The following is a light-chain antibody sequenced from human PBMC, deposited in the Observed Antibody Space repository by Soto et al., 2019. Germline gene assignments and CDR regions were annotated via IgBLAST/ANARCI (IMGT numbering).Light chain of an antibody. Sequence: SALTQPPSTPGTPGQRVTISCSGSRSNIGSNTVTWYQQLPGTAPKLLIYSNNQRPSGVPDRFSGSKSGTSASLAISGLQSEDEADYYCAAWDDSLNGSYVFGTGTKVTVL. CDR2: SNN. V-gene: IGLV1-44*01. CDR3: AAWDDSLNGSYV. J-gene: IGLJ1*01. CDR1: RSNIGSNT.